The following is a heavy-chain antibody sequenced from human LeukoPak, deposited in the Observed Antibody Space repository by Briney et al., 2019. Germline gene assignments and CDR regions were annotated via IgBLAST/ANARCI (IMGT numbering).Heavy chain of an antibody. J-gene: IGHJ4*02. CDR2: IKKDGSEK. V-gene: IGHV3-7*01. CDR1: GLTHSSHR. Sequence: PGGSLRLLCALSGLTHSSHRMIWLRQAPGKGLEWVANIKKDGSEKHYVDSVKGRFTISRDNAKTSLYLQMNSLRAEDTAVYYCARDLSGVTGYTYGRGIDYWGQGNLVTVSS. CDR3: ARDLSGVTGYTYGRGIDY. D-gene: IGHD5-18*01.